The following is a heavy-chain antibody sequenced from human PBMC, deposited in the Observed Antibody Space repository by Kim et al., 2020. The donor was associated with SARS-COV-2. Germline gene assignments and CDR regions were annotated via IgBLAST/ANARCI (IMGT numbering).Heavy chain of an antibody. J-gene: IGHJ3*01. CDR1: GFTFSGST. V-gene: IGHV3-73*01. D-gene: IGHD3-10*01. CDR2: IRSRANNYET. Sequence: GGSLRLSCAASGFTFSGSTMHWVRQASGKGLEWVSRIRSRANNYETAYAASGKNRFTIATDDSKSTAYLQMNSLKTEATDLYYCTTANPNASCCYYAF. CDR3: TTANPNASCCYYAF.